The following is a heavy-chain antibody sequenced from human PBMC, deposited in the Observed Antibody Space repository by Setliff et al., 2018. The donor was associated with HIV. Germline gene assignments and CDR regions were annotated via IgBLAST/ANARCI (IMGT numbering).Heavy chain of an antibody. Sequence: SETLSLTCTVSGDSISGAGFFWSWIRQPAGKGLEWIGRIYTSGTTNYNPSLKSRVTMSVDTSKNQFSLKLSSVTAADTAVYYCARAGSMVRGVIISAIDIWGQGTMVTVSS. V-gene: IGHV4-61*02. J-gene: IGHJ3*02. CDR1: GDSISGAGFF. D-gene: IGHD3-10*01. CDR2: IYTSGTT. CDR3: ARAGSMVRGVIISAIDI.